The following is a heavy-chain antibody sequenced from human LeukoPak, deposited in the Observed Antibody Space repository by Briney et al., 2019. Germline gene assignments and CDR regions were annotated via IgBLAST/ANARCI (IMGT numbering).Heavy chain of an antibody. D-gene: IGHD6-13*01. CDR2: IYYSGST. CDR3: ARGAAAAGQNYYYYAMDV. Sequence: TSETLSLTCTVSGGSISSGGYYWSWIRQHPGKGLEWIGYIYYSGSTYYNPSLKSRVTISVDTSKSQFSLKLSSVTAADTAVYYCARGAAAAGQNYYYYAMDVWGQGTTVTVSS. CDR1: GGSISSGGYY. V-gene: IGHV4-31*03. J-gene: IGHJ6*02.